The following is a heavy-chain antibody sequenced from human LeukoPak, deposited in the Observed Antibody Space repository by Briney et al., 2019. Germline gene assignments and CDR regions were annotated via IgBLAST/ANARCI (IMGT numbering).Heavy chain of an antibody. V-gene: IGHV3-48*04. CDR3: ARGIDYYDSSGYRLDY. D-gene: IGHD3-22*01. Sequence: PGGSLRLSCAASGFTYSSYSISWVRQAPGKGLEWVSFISRDGGTIDYADSVKGRFTISRDNAKNSLYLQMSRLRAEDTAVYYCARGIDYYDSSGYRLDYWGQGTLVTVSS. CDR2: ISRDGGTI. J-gene: IGHJ4*02. CDR1: GFTYSSYS.